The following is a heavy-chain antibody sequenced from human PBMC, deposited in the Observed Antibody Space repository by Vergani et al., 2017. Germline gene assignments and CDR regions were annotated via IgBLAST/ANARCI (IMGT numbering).Heavy chain of an antibody. CDR3: AADAYDLPSYY. Sequence: QVQLVQSGAEVKKPGASVKVSCTASGYTFTSYGISWVRQAPGQGREWMGWISAYNGNTNYAQKFQERVTITRDMSTSTAYMELSSLRSEDTAVYYCAADAYDLPSYYWGQGTLVTVSS. CDR1: GYTFTSYG. CDR2: ISAYNGNT. V-gene: IGHV1-18*01. J-gene: IGHJ4*02. D-gene: IGHD3-3*01.